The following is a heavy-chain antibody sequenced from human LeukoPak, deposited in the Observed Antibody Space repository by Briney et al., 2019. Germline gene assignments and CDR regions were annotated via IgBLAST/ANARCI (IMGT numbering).Heavy chain of an antibody. CDR2: INHSGST. V-gene: IGHV4-34*01. D-gene: IGHD3-3*01. J-gene: IGHJ5*02. Sequence: SETLSLTCAVYGGSFSGYYWSWIRQPPGKGLEWIGEINHSGSTNYNPSLKSRVTISVDTSKNQFSLKLSSVTAADTAVYYCARERALSVLRFLEWSSRQQNWFDPWGQGTLVTVSS. CDR3: ARERALSVLRFLEWSSRQQNWFDP. CDR1: GGSFSGYY.